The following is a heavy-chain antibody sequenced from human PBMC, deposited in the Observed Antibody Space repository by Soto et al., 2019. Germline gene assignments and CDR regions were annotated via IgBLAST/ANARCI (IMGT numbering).Heavy chain of an antibody. Sequence: QVQLVQSGAEVKKPGSSVKVSCKASGGTFSSYAISWVRQAPGQGLEWMGGIIPIFGTANYAQKFQGRVTITADESTSTAYMELSSLRSEDTAVYYCARDVEMATVWRYYGMDVWGQGTTVTVSS. CDR2: IIPIFGTA. CDR1: GGTFSSYA. V-gene: IGHV1-69*01. CDR3: ARDVEMATVWRYYGMDV. J-gene: IGHJ6*02. D-gene: IGHD4-4*01.